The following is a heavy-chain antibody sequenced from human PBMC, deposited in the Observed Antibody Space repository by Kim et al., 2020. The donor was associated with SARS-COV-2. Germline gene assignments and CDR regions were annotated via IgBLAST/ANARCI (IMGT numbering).Heavy chain of an antibody. D-gene: IGHD3-10*01. CDR2: INNDGSST. V-gene: IGHV3-74*01. Sequence: GGSLRLSCAASGFTFSIYWMHWVRQAPGKGLVWVSRINNDGSSTSYADSVKGRFTISRDNAKNTLYLQMNSLRAEDTAVYYCARGWFGAYYFDYWREGTLVTVSS. J-gene: IGHJ4*02. CDR3: ARGWFGAYYFDY. CDR1: GFTFSIYW.